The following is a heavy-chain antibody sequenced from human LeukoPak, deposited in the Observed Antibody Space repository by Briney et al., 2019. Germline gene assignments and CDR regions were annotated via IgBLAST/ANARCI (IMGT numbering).Heavy chain of an antibody. CDR3: ARPYDYGGNRLYFQH. Sequence: GESLKISCKGSGYSFTNYWIGWVRQMPGKGLKWMGIIYPGDSDARYSPSFQGQVTISADKSISTAYLQWSSLKASDTAMYYCARPYDYGGNRLYFQHWGQGTLVTVSS. CDR1: GYSFTNYW. D-gene: IGHD4-23*01. V-gene: IGHV5-51*01. J-gene: IGHJ1*01. CDR2: IYPGDSDA.